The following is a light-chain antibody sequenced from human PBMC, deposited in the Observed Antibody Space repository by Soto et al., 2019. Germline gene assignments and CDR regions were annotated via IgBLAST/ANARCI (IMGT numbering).Light chain of an antibody. CDR3: QHYGYVWT. CDR2: DAS. CDR1: QSIRHK. J-gene: IGKJ1*01. V-gene: IGKV1-5*01. Sequence: DIQMTQSPSTLSASVGDRVTITCRASQSIRHKLPWYQQKPGKAPKVLIFDASSLESGVPSRFSGSGSGTEFSLTISSLQPDDFATYYCQHYGYVWTFGQGTKVDIK.